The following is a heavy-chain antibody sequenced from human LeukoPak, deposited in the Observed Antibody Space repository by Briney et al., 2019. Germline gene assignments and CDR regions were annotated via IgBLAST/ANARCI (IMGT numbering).Heavy chain of an antibody. CDR3: ARGDQQPYDD. D-gene: IGHD6-13*01. J-gene: IGHJ4*02. V-gene: IGHV4-34*01. CDR1: GGSFSGYY. CDR2: INHSGST. Sequence: SETLSLTCAVYGGSFSGYYWSWIRQPPGQGLEWIGEINHSGSTNYNPSLKSRVTISVDTSKNQFSLKPSSVTAADTAVYYCARGDQQPYDDWGQGTLVTVSS.